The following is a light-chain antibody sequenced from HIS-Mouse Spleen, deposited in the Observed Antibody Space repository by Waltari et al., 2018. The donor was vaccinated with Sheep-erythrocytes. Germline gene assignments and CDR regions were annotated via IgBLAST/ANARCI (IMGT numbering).Light chain of an antibody. CDR1: QGISSY. CDR2: AAS. V-gene: IGKV1-8*01. Sequence: AIRMTQSPSSPSASTGDRLTITCRASQGISSYLAWYQQKPGKAPKLLIYAASTLQSGVPSRFSGSGSGTDCTLTISCLQSEDFATYYCQQYYSYPYTFGQGTKLEIK. J-gene: IGKJ2*01. CDR3: QQYYSYPYT.